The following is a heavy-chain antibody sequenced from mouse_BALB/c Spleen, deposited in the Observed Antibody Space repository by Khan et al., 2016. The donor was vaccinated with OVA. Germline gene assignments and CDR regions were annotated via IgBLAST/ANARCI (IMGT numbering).Heavy chain of an antibody. J-gene: IGHJ2*01. V-gene: IGHV5-6-3*01. Sequence: EVELVESGGGLVQPGGSLKLSCAASGFTFSSYGMSWVRQTPDKRLELVATINSNGGSTYYPDSVKGRFTISRDNAKNTLYLQMSSLKSEDTAMYYGARMARITYWGQGTMLTVSA. D-gene: IGHD1-3*01. CDR3: ARMARITY. CDR2: INSNGGST. CDR1: GFTFSSYG.